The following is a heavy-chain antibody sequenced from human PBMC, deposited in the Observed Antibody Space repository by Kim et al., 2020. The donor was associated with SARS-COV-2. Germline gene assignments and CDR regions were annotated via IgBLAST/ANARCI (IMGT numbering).Heavy chain of an antibody. CDR2: ISSSGSTI. J-gene: IGHJ3*02. D-gene: IGHD3-16*02. V-gene: IGHV3-48*03. CDR1: GFTFSSYE. CDR3: ARGAYDYVWGSYRPVGDGYSELAFDI. Sequence: GGSLRLSCAASGFTFSSYEMNWVRQAPGKGLEWVSYISSSGSTIYYADSVKGRFTISRDNAKNSLYLQMNSLRAEDTAVYYCARGAYDYVWGSYRPVGDGYSELAFDIWGQGTMVTVSS.